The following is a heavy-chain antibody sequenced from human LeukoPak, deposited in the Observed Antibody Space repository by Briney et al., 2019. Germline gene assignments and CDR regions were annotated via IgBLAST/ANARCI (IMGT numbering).Heavy chain of an antibody. CDR3: AKYCSSTSCFPASRDY. V-gene: IGHV3-23*01. D-gene: IGHD2-2*01. CDR2: ISGSGGST. Sequence: PGGSLRLSCAASGFTFSSYAMSWVRQAPGKGLEWVSAISGSGGSTYYADSVKGRFTISRDNSKNTLYLQMNSLRAEDTAVYYCAKYCSSTSCFPASRDYWGQGTLVTVSS. J-gene: IGHJ4*02. CDR1: GFTFSSYA.